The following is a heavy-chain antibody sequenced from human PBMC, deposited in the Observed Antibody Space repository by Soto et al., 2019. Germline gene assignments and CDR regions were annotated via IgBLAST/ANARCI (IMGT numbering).Heavy chain of an antibody. CDR2: ISSSSSYI. Sequence: EVQLVESGGGLVKPGGSLRLSCAASGFTFSSYSMNWVRQAPGKGLEWVSSISSSSSYIYYADSVKGRFTISRDNAKNSLYLQMNSLRAEDTAVYYCARDTYDILTGSPYYYYYMDVWGKGTTVTVSS. CDR1: GFTFSSYS. V-gene: IGHV3-21*01. CDR3: ARDTYDILTGSPYYYYYMDV. D-gene: IGHD3-9*01. J-gene: IGHJ6*03.